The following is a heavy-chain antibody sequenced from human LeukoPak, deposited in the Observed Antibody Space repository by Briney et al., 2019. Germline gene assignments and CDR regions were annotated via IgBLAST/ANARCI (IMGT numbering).Heavy chain of an antibody. V-gene: IGHV4-39*01. J-gene: IGHJ4*02. CDR1: GGSIISSDYH. Sequence: PSETLSLTCTVSGGSIISSDYHWGWVRQPPGKGLEWIGTISYSRNTDYNPSLRSRVTISVGTSKNQFSLKLNSVTATDTAVYYCARHYGPWGQGTLVTVSS. CDR2: ISYSRNT. D-gene: IGHD3-10*01. CDR3: ARHYGP.